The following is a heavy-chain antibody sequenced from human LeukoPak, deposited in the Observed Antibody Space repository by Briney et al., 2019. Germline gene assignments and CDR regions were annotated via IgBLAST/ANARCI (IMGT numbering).Heavy chain of an antibody. CDR1: GFTFDDYA. V-gene: IGHV3-43*02. CDR3: AKEVYGGNSISGFDY. CDR2: ISGDGGST. J-gene: IGHJ4*02. D-gene: IGHD4-23*01. Sequence: GGSLGLSCAVSGFTFDDYAMHWVRQAPGKGLEWVSLISGDGGSTYYADSVKGRFTISRDNSKNSLYLQMNSLRTEDTALYYCAKEVYGGNSISGFDYWGQGTLVTVSS.